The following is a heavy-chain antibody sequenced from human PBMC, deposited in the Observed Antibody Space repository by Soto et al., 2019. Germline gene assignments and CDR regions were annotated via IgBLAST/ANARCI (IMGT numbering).Heavy chain of an antibody. CDR2: ISSSSSTI. Sequence: EVQLVESGGGLVQPGGSLRLSCATSGFTFSSYSMNWVRQAPGKGLEWVSYISSSSSTIYYADSVKGRFTISRDNAKNLLYLQMNSLRAEDTAVYYCARGPYIWGSPQSFFDYWGQGTLVTVSS. V-gene: IGHV3-48*01. CDR1: GFTFSSYS. CDR3: ARGPYIWGSPQSFFDY. J-gene: IGHJ4*02. D-gene: IGHD3-16*01.